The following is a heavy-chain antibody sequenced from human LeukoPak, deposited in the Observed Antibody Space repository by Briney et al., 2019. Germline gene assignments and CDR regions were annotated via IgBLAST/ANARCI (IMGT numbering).Heavy chain of an antibody. CDR3: ARVQHRSSSWYGVQYNWFDP. CDR1: AFTFRNYW. V-gene: IGHV3-7*01. D-gene: IGHD6-13*01. CDR2: IKQDGNEE. J-gene: IGHJ5*02. Sequence: PGGSLRLSCAASAFTFRNYWMSWVRQAPGKGLEWVANIKQDGNEEYYVDSVKGRFTISRDNAKNSLYLQMNSLRAEDTAVYYCARVQHRSSSWYGVQYNWFDPWGQGTLVTVSS.